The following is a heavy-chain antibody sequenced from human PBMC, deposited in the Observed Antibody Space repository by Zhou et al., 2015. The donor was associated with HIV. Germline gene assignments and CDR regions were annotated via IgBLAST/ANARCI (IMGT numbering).Heavy chain of an antibody. Sequence: QVQLVQSGDEVKKPGSSVKVSCKASGVIFRSYVTSWVRQAPGQGLVWMGGIIPVLGVAKYAPEFLGRVTITADESTRTDYIELSSLRSEDTAIYFCARGLYFGLDKLIIIAYYHYGLVRLGPKGPTIIVSS. CDR2: IIPVLGVA. CDR1: GVIFRSYV. CDR3: ARGLYFGLDKLIIIAYYHYGLVR. D-gene: IGHD2/OR15-2a*01. J-gene: IGHJ6*02. V-gene: IGHV1-69*01.